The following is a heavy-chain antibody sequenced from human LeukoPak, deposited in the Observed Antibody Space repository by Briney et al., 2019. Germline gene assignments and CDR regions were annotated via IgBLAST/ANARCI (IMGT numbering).Heavy chain of an antibody. CDR1: GFTFSNYA. CDR3: VRNQWVEQYWYFDL. V-gene: IGHV3-23*01. Sequence: PGGSLRLSCAASGFTFSNYAMSWVRQAPGKGLEWVSGINGADTTTLYADSVKGRFTISRDNSKNALSLQINSLRAEDTAVYYCVRNQWVEQYWYFDLWGRGTLVTVSS. D-gene: IGHD1/OR15-1a*01. CDR2: INGADTTT. J-gene: IGHJ2*01.